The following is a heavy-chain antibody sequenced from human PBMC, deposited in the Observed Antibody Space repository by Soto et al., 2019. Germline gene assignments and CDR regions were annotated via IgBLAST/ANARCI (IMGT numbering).Heavy chain of an antibody. V-gene: IGHV3-30-3*01. CDR3: ARSIAVAGLDY. CDR1: ADTFTSYY. CDR2: ISNDGSKR. Sequence: SCKAPADTFTSYYIHWFRQAPGKGLDWVAVISNDGSKRYYAQSVKGRFTISRDNSNNTVDLQMNSLRAEDTALYYCARSIAVAGLDYWGPGTLVTVSS. J-gene: IGHJ4*02. D-gene: IGHD6-19*01.